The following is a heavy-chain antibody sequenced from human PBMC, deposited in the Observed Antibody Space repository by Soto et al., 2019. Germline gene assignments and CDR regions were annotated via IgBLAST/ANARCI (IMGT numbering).Heavy chain of an antibody. CDR2: MNPNGGGT. CDR1: GYTFTCYY. Sequence: ASVNVSCKAPGYTFTCYYLQWPRHSPGEGLEWMGWMNPNGGGTNYEQKFQGRVTMSRETSISTAYMELRRLRSDDTAVYYCARVSHYYYHGMGVWGQGATVTVSS. CDR3: ARVSHYYYHGMGV. V-gene: IGHV1-2*02. J-gene: IGHJ6*02.